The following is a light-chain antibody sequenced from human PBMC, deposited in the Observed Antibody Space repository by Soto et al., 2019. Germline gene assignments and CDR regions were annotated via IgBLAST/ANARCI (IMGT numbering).Light chain of an antibody. CDR3: MQALQTPWT. Sequence: DIVMTQSPLSLPVTPGEPASISCRSGQSLLHSDGYTYFDWYLQKPGQSPQLLIYLGSNRASGVPDRFSGSGSGTDFTLKISKVEAEDVGVYYCMQALQTPWTFGQGTKVEI. CDR1: QSLLHSDGYTY. V-gene: IGKV2-28*01. J-gene: IGKJ1*01. CDR2: LGS.